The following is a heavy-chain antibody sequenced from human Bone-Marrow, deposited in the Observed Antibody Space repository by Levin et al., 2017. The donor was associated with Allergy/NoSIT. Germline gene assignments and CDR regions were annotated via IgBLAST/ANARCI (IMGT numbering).Heavy chain of an antibody. CDR3: ARDPPGMAVAPPG. V-gene: IGHV3-53*01. J-gene: IGHJ4*02. Sequence: GESLKISCAASGFTVSNHFVYWVRQAPGKGLEWVAIIYSSGTTRYADSVKGRFTISRENSKNTLSLEMNSLRIEDTAVYYCARDPPGMAVAPPGWGQGTLVTVSS. CDR1: GFTVSNHF. CDR2: IYSSGTT. D-gene: IGHD6-19*01.